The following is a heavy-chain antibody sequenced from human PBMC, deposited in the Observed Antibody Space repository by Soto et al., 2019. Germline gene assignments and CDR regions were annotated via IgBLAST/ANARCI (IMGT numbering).Heavy chain of an antibody. J-gene: IGHJ4*02. V-gene: IGHV3-15*01. D-gene: IGHD1-26*01. CDR1: GFTFTNAG. CDR3: TTEGVGDTRGYYIDH. CDR2: VKSKTNGGTT. Sequence: EVQLVESGGNLVKPGGSLRLSCVGSGFTFTNAGMSWVRQAPGKGLEWVGRVKSKTNGGTTDYAAAVKGRFTISRDDSKNTMYLQLNSLKSEDTAVFYCTTEGVGDTRGYYIDHWGQGTLVTVSS.